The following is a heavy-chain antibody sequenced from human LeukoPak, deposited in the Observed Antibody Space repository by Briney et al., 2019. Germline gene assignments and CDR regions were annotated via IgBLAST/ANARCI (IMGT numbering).Heavy chain of an antibody. V-gene: IGHV1-8*01. CDR2: MNPNSGNT. D-gene: IGHD1-26*01. CDR1: GYTFTSCD. Sequence: ASVKVSCKASGYTFTSCDINWVRQATGQGLEWMGWMNPNSGNTGYAQKFQGRVTMTRNTSISTAYMELSSLRSEDTAVYYCARVYKVGATRPFVYWGQGTLVTVSS. CDR3: ARVYKVGATRPFVY. J-gene: IGHJ4*02.